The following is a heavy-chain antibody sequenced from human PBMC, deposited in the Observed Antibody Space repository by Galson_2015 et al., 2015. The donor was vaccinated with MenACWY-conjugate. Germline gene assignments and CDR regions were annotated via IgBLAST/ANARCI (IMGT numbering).Heavy chain of an antibody. CDR2: INAGNGNT. CDR1: GYTFTSYA. J-gene: IGHJ4*02. Sequence: SVKVSCKASGYTFTSYAMHWVRQAPGQRLEWMGWINAGNGNTKYSQKFQGRVTITRDTSASTAYMELSSLRSEDTAVYYCARTRITMVRGVIVPALDYWGQGTLVTVSS. V-gene: IGHV1-3*01. D-gene: IGHD3-10*01. CDR3: ARTRITMVRGVIVPALDY.